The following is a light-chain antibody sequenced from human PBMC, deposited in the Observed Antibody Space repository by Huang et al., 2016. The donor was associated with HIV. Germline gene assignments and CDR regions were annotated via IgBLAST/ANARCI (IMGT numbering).Light chain of an antibody. CDR2: AAS. V-gene: IGKV1-39*01. CDR1: QSISVS. J-gene: IGKJ1*01. CDR3: QQSDSIPWT. Sequence: DIQLTQSPTSLSASIGDRVTISCRASQSISVSLNGYQKRSGKAPKVLIYAASHLQSGVPSRFSGSGSGTDFTLTITSLQVEDFATYYCQQSDSIPWTFGQGTSVDIK.